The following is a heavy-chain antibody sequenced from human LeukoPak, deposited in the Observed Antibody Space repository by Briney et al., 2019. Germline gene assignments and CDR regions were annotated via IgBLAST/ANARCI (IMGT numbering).Heavy chain of an antibody. V-gene: IGHV3-23*01. Sequence: GGSLRLSCVASGFTFSYYSMNWARQAPGKGLEWVSAISGSGGSTYYADSVKGRFTISRDNSKNTLYLQMNSLRAEDTAVYYCAKAYEDGPDYWGQGTLVTVSS. CDR2: ISGSGGST. D-gene: IGHD3-3*01. J-gene: IGHJ4*02. CDR1: GFTFSYYS. CDR3: AKAYEDGPDY.